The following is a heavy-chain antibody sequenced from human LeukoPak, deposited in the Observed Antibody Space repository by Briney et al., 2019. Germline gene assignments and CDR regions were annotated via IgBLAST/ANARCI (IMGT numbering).Heavy chain of an antibody. J-gene: IGHJ5*02. CDR2: IHYSGST. CDR3: ARASRIVVVPAAILNWFDP. CDR1: GGSTSSYY. D-gene: IGHD2-2*01. Sequence: ASETLSLTCTVSGGSTSSYYWSWIRQPPGKGLEWIGYIHYSGSTNYNPSLKSRATISLDTSKNQFSLKLSSVTAADTAVYYCARASRIVVVPAAILNWFDPWGQGTLVTVSS. V-gene: IGHV4-59*12.